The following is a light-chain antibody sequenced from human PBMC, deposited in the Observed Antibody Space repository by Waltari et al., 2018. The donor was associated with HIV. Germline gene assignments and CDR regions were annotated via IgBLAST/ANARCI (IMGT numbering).Light chain of an antibody. V-gene: IGLV3-1*01. Sequence: SYDLTQPPPSSVSPGQTANITCSGDKLGDKYAYWYQQKPAQSPVLVISQDSKRRSAIRERVSGSNYGNTATLTISGTEAMDEADYYCREWDSSNAVFGGGTKLTVL. J-gene: IGLJ2*01. CDR2: QDS. CDR1: KLGDKY. CDR3: REWDSSNAV.